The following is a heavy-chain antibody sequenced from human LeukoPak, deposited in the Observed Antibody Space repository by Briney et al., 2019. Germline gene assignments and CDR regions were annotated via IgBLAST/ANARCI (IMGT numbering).Heavy chain of an antibody. J-gene: IGHJ4*02. CDR1: GGSFSGYY. V-gene: IGHV4-34*01. CDR3: ARDYYDFWSGYSYYFDY. D-gene: IGHD3-3*01. Sequence: SETLSLTCAVYGGSFSGYYWSWIRQPPGKGLEWIGEINHSGSTNYNPSLKSRVTISVDTSKNQFSLKLSSVTAADTAVYYCARDYYDFWSGYSYYFDYWGQGTLVTVSS. CDR2: INHSGST.